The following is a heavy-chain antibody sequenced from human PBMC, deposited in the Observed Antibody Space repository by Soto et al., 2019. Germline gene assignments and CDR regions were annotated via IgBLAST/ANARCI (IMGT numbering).Heavy chain of an antibody. Sequence: EVQLVESGGGLVQPGGSLRLSCAASGFTFSSYSMNWVRQAPGKGLEWVSYISSSSSTIYYADSVKGRFNISRDNAKNSLYLQMNSLRAEDTAVYYCAREMAALNYCDSWGQGPLVTVSS. CDR3: AREMAALNYCDS. CDR1: GFTFSSYS. D-gene: IGHD2-15*01. J-gene: IGHJ4*02. V-gene: IGHV3-48*01. CDR2: ISSSSSTI.